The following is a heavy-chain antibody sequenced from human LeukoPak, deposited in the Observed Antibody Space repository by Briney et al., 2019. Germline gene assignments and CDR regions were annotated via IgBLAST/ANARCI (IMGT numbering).Heavy chain of an antibody. J-gene: IGHJ4*02. CDR2: IYHTGHT. CDR3: ARDSGDYPYYFDS. CDR1: GGSISSYY. V-gene: IGHV4-59*12. D-gene: IGHD3-10*01. Sequence: SETLSLTCTVSGGSISSYYWSWIRQPPGKGLEWIGYIYHTGHTYYNPSLKSRVTISVDRSKNQFSLKLSSVTAADTAVYYCARDSGDYPYYFDSWGQGALVTVSS.